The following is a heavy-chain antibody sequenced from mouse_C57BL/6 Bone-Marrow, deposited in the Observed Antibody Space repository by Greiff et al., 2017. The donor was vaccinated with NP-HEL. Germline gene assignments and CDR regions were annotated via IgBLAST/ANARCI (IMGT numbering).Heavy chain of an antibody. V-gene: IGHV1-59*01. Sequence: VQLQQPGAELVRPGTSVKLSCKASGYTFTSYWMHWVKQRPGQGLEWIGLIDPSDSYTNYNQKFKGKATLTVDTSSSTAYMQLSSLTSEDSAVYYCARGNGNALYYYAMDYWGQGTSVTVSS. CDR1: GYTFTSYW. CDR2: IDPSDSYT. D-gene: IGHD2-1*01. J-gene: IGHJ4*01. CDR3: ARGNGNALYYYAMDY.